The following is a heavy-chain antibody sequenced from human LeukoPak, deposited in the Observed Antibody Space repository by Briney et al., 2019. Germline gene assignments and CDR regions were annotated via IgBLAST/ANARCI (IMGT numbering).Heavy chain of an antibody. J-gene: IGHJ4*02. V-gene: IGHV1-2*02. CDR2: INPNSGGT. D-gene: IGHD6-25*01. Sequence: GASVKVSCKASGYTFTGYFMHWVRQAPRQGLEWMGWINPNSGGTSYLQNFQGRVTMTRDTSISTAYMDLSRLRSDDTAVYYCARGRPGDYFDYWGQGTLVTVSS. CDR3: ARGRPGDYFDY. CDR1: GYTFTGYF.